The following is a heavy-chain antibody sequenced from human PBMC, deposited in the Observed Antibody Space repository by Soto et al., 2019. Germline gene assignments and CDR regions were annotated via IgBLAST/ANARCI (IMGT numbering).Heavy chain of an antibody. CDR2: IGTAGDT. D-gene: IGHD6-19*01. CDR3: ARGDSSGWAGGFDI. V-gene: IGHV3-13*01. J-gene: IGHJ3*02. CDR1: GFTFSSYD. Sequence: LRLSCAASGFTFSSYDMHWVRQATGKGLEWVSAIGTAGDTYYPGSVKGRFTISRENAKNSLYLQMNSLRAGDTAVYYCARGDSSGWAGGFDIWGQGTMVTVSS.